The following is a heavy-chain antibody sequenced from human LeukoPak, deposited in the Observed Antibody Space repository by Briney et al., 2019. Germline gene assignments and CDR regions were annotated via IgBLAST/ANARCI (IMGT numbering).Heavy chain of an antibody. CDR1: GYTFTSYD. CDR2: MNPNSGNT. D-gene: IGHD3-22*01. J-gene: IGHJ4*02. V-gene: IGHV1-8*01. Sequence: ASVKVSCKASGYTFTSYDINWVRQATPQGVEWMGGMNPNSGNTGYAQKFQGRVTMTRSTSISAAYMELSSLRSEDTAVYYCTRAPRITMIVVVIRRYYFDYWGQGTLVTVSS. CDR3: TRAPRITMIVVVIRRYYFDY.